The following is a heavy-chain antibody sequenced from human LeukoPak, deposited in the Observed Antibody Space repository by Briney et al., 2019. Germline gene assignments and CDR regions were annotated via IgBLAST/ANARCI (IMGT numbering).Heavy chain of an antibody. CDR1: GYTFTSYY. CDR2: INPSGGST. V-gene: IGHV1-46*01. D-gene: IGHD4-23*01. CDR3: ARDGDYGGKGDKFPFDY. J-gene: IGHJ4*02. Sequence: GASVKVSCKASGYTFTSYYMHWVRQAPGQGLEWMGIINPSGGSTSYAQKFQGRVTMTRDTSTSTVYMELSSLRSEDTAVYYCARDGDYGGKGDKFPFDYWGQGTLVTVSS.